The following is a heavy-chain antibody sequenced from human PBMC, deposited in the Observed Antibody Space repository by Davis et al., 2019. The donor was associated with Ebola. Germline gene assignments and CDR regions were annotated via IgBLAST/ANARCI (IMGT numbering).Heavy chain of an antibody. D-gene: IGHD5-18*01. CDR3: ARDVETEYFDS. J-gene: IGHJ4*02. CDR2: TSYNGNT. V-gene: IGHV4-59*01. Sequence: SETLSLTCTVSGASISRYYWSWIRQTPGQGLEWMGHTSYNGNTHYSPSLKNRLTISVDTSKNQFSLKLSSVTTADTGLYYCARDVETEYFDSWGQGTRVTVSS. CDR1: GASISRYY.